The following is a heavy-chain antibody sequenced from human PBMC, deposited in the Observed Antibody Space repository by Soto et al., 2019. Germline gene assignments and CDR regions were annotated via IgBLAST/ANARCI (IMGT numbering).Heavy chain of an antibody. CDR3: ATAGIVGATSNDALDI. Sequence: ASVKVSCKVSGYTLTELSMHWVRQAPGKGLEWMGVFDPEDGETSYVQKFQGRVTMTEDTSTDTAYMELSRLRSEDTAGYYCATAGIVGATSNDALDIWGQGTMVTVSS. J-gene: IGHJ3*02. CDR1: GYTLTELS. D-gene: IGHD1-26*01. V-gene: IGHV1-24*01. CDR2: FDPEDGET.